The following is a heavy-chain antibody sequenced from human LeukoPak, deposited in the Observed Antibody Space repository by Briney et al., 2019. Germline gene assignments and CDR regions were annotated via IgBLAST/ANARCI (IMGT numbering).Heavy chain of an antibody. CDR1: GYTFTGYY. J-gene: IGHJ6*02. CDR2: INPNSGGT. CDR3: AREYYDSPCYYGMDV. D-gene: IGHD3-22*01. Sequence: PSASVKVSCKASGYTFTGYYMHWVRQAPGQGLEWMGWINPNSGGTNYAQKFQGRVTMTRDTSISTAYMELSRLRSDDTAVYYCAREYYDSPCYYGMDVWGQGTTVTVSS. V-gene: IGHV1-2*02.